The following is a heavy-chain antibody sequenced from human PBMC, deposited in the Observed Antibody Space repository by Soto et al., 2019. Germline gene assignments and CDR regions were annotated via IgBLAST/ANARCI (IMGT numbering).Heavy chain of an antibody. Sequence: EVQLVESGGGLVKPGGSLRLSCAASGFTFSSYSMNWVRQAPGKGLEWVSSISSSSSYIYYADSVKGRFTISRDNAKNSLYLQTNSLRAEDKAVYYCARVGHYYYYYMDVWGKGTTVTVSS. V-gene: IGHV3-21*01. CDR2: ISSSSSYI. CDR1: GFTFSSYS. CDR3: ARVGHYYYYYMDV. J-gene: IGHJ6*03.